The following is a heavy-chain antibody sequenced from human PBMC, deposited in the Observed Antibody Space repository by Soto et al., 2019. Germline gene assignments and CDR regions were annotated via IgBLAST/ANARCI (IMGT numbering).Heavy chain of an antibody. V-gene: IGHV4-4*07. Sequence: QVQLQESGPGLVKPSETLSLTCTVSGGSISSYYWSWIRQPAGKGLEWIGRIYTSGSTNYNPSLKSRGTMPVDTSKNQFSLKLSSVTAADTAVYYCAREGCSGGSCYSGVWFDPWGQGTLVTVSS. CDR2: IYTSGST. J-gene: IGHJ5*02. D-gene: IGHD2-15*01. CDR1: GGSISSYY. CDR3: AREGCSGGSCYSGVWFDP.